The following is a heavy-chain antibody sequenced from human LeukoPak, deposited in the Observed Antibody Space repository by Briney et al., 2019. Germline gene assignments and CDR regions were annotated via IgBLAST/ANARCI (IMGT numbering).Heavy chain of an antibody. V-gene: IGHV3-30*18. D-gene: IGHD2-2*01. CDR1: GFTFRNYV. Sequence: GGSLRLSCAASGFTFRNYVIHWVRQAPGKGLEWVAVISYDGRNKHYPDSVKGRFTISRDISTDTLWLQMDSPRTEDTAVYYCAKGPLRGTAAAIDYGGQGTLVTVSS. CDR3: AKGPLRGTAAAIDY. J-gene: IGHJ4*02. CDR2: ISYDGRNK.